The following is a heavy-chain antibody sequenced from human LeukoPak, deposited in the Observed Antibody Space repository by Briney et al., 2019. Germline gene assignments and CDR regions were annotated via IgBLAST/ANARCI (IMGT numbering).Heavy chain of an antibody. CDR2: ISYDGSNK. CDR3: AKDLGDYSDYLPDY. V-gene: IGHV3-30*18. D-gene: IGHD4-11*01. Sequence: GGSLRLSCAASGFSFSNYGMHWVRQAPGKGLEWVAVISYDGSNKYYGDSVKGRFTISKDKSKNTLYLQMNSLRAEDTAVYYCAKDLGDYSDYLPDYWGQGTLVTVSS. CDR1: GFSFSNYG. J-gene: IGHJ4*02.